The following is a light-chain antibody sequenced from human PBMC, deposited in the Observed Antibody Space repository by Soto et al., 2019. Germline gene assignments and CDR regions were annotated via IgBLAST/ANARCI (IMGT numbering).Light chain of an antibody. CDR1: QSVSSNH. J-gene: IGKJ5*01. Sequence: DIVLTQSPGTLSLSPGERATLSCRASQSVSSNHLAWYQQKPGQAPRLLIYGGYSRATGIQDRFSGSGSGTDFTLTIRRLEPEDFALYYCQQYGSSPITFGQGTRLEIK. CDR3: QQYGSSPIT. V-gene: IGKV3-20*01. CDR2: GGY.